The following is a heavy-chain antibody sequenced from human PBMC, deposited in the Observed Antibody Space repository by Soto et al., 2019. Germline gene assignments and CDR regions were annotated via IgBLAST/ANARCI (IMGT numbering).Heavy chain of an antibody. D-gene: IGHD6-19*01. V-gene: IGHV1-69*12. Sequence: QVQLVQSGAEVKKPGSSVKVSCKASGGTFSSYAISWVRQAPGQGLEWMGGIIPIFGTANYAQKFQGRVTXXAXEXXSTAYMELSSLRSEDTAVYYCARARVAVAGYYFDYWGQGTLVTVSS. J-gene: IGHJ4*02. CDR1: GGTFSSYA. CDR3: ARARVAVAGYYFDY. CDR2: IIPIFGTA.